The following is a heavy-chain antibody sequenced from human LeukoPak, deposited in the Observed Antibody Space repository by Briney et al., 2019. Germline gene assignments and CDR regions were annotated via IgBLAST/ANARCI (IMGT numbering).Heavy chain of an antibody. V-gene: IGHV4-59*01. Sequence: SETLSLTCTVSGGSISSYYWSWIRQPPGKGLEWIGYINYCGSTNYNPSLKSRVTISVDTSKNQFSLKLSSVTAADTAVYYCARIITYYYDSSGYYPYFDYWGQGTLVTVSS. CDR2: INYCGST. CDR1: GGSISSYY. D-gene: IGHD3-22*01. J-gene: IGHJ4*02. CDR3: ARIITYYYDSSGYYPYFDY.